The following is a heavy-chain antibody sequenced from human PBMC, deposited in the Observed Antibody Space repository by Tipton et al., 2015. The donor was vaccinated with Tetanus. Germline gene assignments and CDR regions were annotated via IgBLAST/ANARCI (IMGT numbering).Heavy chain of an antibody. CDR2: ISGSGGST. Sequence: SLRLSCAASGFTFDDYAMHWVRQAPGKGLEWVSAISGSGGSTYYADSVKGRFTISRDNSKNTLYLQMNSLRAEDTAVYYCAKVMGSIAARPRPIRDAFDIWGQGTMVTVSS. D-gene: IGHD6-6*01. CDR3: AKVMGSIAARPRPIRDAFDI. J-gene: IGHJ3*02. V-gene: IGHV3-23*01. CDR1: GFTFDDYA.